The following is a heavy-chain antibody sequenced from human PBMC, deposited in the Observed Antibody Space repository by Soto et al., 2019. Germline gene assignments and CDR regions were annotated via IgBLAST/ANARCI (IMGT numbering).Heavy chain of an antibody. CDR3: ARVGYDRKYYYYGMDV. CDR2: ISHSGRT. J-gene: IGHJ6*02. CDR1: GGSISSGTYY. V-gene: IGHV4-31*03. D-gene: IGHD3-22*01. Sequence: LSETLSLTCTVSGGSISSGTYYWTWVRQRPGEGLEWIGFISHSGRTYYNPSLKSRATISVDTSKNQFSLKLSSVTAADTAVYYCARVGYDRKYYYYGMDVWGQGTTVTVSS.